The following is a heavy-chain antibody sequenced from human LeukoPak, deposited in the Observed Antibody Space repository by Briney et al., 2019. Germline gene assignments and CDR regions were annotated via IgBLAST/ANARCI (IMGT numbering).Heavy chain of an antibody. CDR3: ARTYYYGSGSYYNPGH. D-gene: IGHD3-10*01. Sequence: GESLKISCKGSGYSFSTYWIGWVRQMPGKGLEWMGIIYRGDSDTRYSPSFQGQVTISADKSISTAYLQLSSLKASDTAMYYCARTYYYGSGSYYNPGHWGQGTLVTVSS. J-gene: IGHJ4*02. CDR2: IYRGDSDT. CDR1: GYSFSTYW. V-gene: IGHV5-51*01.